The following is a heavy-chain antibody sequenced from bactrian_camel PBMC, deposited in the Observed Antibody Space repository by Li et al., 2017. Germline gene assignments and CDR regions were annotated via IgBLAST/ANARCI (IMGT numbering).Heavy chain of an antibody. Sequence: HVQLVESGGGSVQAGGSLKLSCASSGWTYAMYCTGWFRQAPGKEREGIAVIDRNGVTTYADSVNGRFTISKDNEKNILFLQMNDLKPEDTAMYYCAAVKGVMARHTVLRADAYAYWGREGTQVTVS. CDR1: GWTYAMYC. D-gene: IGHD1*01. CDR2: IDRNGVT. V-gene: IGHV3S53*01. J-gene: IGHJ4*01.